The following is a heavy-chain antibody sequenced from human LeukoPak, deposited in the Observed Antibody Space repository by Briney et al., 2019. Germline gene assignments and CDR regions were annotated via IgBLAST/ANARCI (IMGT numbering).Heavy chain of an antibody. CDR1: GFTVSSNY. V-gene: IGHV4-38-2*01. CDR3: ARERSGGIRFDAVDL. Sequence: GSLTLSCAASGFTVSSNYMSWMRDPPGKGLECIGSIYHSGSTYYNPSLKSRVTISVDTSKNQFSLKLSSVTAADTAVYYCARERSGGIRFDAVDLWGQGTMVNVSS. J-gene: IGHJ3*01. CDR2: IYHSGST. D-gene: IGHD2-15*01.